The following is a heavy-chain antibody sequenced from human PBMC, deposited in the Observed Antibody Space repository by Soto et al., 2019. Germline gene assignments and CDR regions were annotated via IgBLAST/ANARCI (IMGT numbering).Heavy chain of an antibody. CDR3: ASGSPVEMATLTDY. Sequence: QVQLVQSGAEVKKPGASVKVSCKASGYTFTSYGISWVRQAPGQGLEWMGWISAYNGNTNYAQKLQGRVTMTTDTPPSTAYTEQRSLGSDDTAVYYCASGSPVEMATLTDYWGQGTLVTLSS. CDR1: GYTFTSYG. J-gene: IGHJ4*02. V-gene: IGHV1-18*01. D-gene: IGHD5-12*01. CDR2: ISAYNGNT.